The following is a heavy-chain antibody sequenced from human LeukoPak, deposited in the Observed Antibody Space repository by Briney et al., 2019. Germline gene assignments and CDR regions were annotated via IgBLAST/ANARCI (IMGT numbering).Heavy chain of an antibody. Sequence: GGSVRLSCVASGFTISFYWMSWVRQAPGKGLEWVANINQVASEKNYVDSVKGRFTISRDNAKNSLYLQMNSVRAEDTAMYYCVRDGGYYGPDSWGQGALVSVSS. CDR1: GFTISFYW. CDR2: INQVASEK. D-gene: IGHD3-10*01. CDR3: VRDGGYYGPDS. J-gene: IGHJ4*02. V-gene: IGHV3-7*04.